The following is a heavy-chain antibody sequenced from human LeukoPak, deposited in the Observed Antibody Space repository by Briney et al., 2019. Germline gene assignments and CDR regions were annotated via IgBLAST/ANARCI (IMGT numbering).Heavy chain of an antibody. J-gene: IGHJ6*02. CDR2: INHSGST. V-gene: IGHV4-34*01. Sequence: PSETLSLTGAVYGGSFSGYYWSWIRQPPGKGLEWIGEINHSGSTNYNPSLKSRVTISVDTSKNQFSLKLSSVTAADTAVYYCARDRRVAARRGATYYYYGMDVWGQGTTVTVSS. CDR3: ARDRRVAARRGATYYYYGMDV. CDR1: GGSFSGYY. D-gene: IGHD6-6*01.